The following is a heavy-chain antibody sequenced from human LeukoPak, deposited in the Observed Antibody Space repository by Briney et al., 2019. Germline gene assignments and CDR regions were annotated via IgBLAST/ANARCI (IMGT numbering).Heavy chain of an antibody. D-gene: IGHD3-3*01. Sequence: GGSLRLSCVGSGLTLSSYSMNWVRQAPGKGLEWVSYISSSSSAIYYADSVKGRFTISRDNAKNSLYLQMNSLRAEDTAVYYCATEGFGVSRKFDYWGQGTLVTVSS. J-gene: IGHJ4*02. V-gene: IGHV3-48*01. CDR2: ISSSSSAI. CDR1: GLTLSSYS. CDR3: ATEGFGVSRKFDY.